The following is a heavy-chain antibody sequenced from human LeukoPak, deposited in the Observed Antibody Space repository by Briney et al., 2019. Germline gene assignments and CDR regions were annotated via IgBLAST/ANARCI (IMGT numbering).Heavy chain of an antibody. V-gene: IGHV5-51*01. CDR1: GYSFTSYW. CDR2: IYPGDSDT. J-gene: IGHJ4*02. CDR3: ATAYYDSSGYYLWYFDY. D-gene: IGHD3-22*01. Sequence: GESLKISCKGSGYSFTSYWIGWVRQMPGKGLEWMGIIYPGDSDTRYSPSFQGQVTISADKSISTAYLQWSSLKASDTAMHYCATAYYDSSGYYLWYFDYWGQGTLVTVSS.